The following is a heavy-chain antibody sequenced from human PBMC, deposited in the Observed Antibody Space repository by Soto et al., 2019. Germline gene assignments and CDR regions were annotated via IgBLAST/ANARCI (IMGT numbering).Heavy chain of an antibody. V-gene: IGHV1-2*04. CDR3: ATYGSGSEVYRYGKDV. Sequence: ASVKGSRQGFWYSFAGYYMHWGRPAPGQGLEWMGWINPNSGGTNYAQKFQGWVTMTRDTSISTAYMELSRLRSDDTAVYYCATYGSGSEVYRYGKDVWGQGTTVTVSS. D-gene: IGHD3-10*01. J-gene: IGHJ6*02. CDR2: INPNSGGT. CDR1: WYSFAGYY.